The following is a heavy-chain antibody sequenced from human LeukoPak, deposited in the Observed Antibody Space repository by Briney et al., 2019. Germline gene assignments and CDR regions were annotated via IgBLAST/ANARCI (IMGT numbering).Heavy chain of an antibody. V-gene: IGHV3-74*01. D-gene: IGHD3-22*01. CDR1: GFTFSSYW. CDR2: INTDGSST. J-gene: IGHJ4*02. CDR3: ARENMYDSSDYYGWSGYYDH. Sequence: PGGSLRLSCAASGFTFSSYWMHWVRQAPGKGLVWVSRINTDGSSTNYADFVRGRFTISRDNAENSLYLQMNSLRAEDTAIYYCARENMYDSSDYYGWSGYYDHWGQGTLVTVSS.